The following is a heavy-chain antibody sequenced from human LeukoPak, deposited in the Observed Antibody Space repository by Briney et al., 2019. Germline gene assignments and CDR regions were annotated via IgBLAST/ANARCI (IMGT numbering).Heavy chain of an antibody. CDR2: ISRNSGSI. J-gene: IGHJ4*02. CDR1: GFTFDDYA. D-gene: IGHD6-13*01. Sequence: RPGGSLRLSCAASGFTFDDYAMHWVRQAPGKGLEWVSGISRNSGSIGYADSVKGRFTISRDNAKNSLYLQMNSLRAEDTALYYCAKDPSKRQQLVTPGGYYFDYWGQGTLVTVSS. CDR3: AKDPSKRQQLVTPGGYYFDY. V-gene: IGHV3-9*01.